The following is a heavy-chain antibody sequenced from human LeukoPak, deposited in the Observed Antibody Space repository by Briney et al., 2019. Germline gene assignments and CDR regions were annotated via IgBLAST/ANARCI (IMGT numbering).Heavy chain of an antibody. D-gene: IGHD3-10*01. CDR3: ARGLGSGSYYGS. Sequence: ASVKVSCKASGYTFTSYRMHWVRQAPGQGLKWMGIINPSGGSATYAQNLQGRLTMTSDTSTSTVYMELNSLRSEDTAVYYCARGLGSGSYYGSWGQGTLVTVSS. J-gene: IGHJ5*02. CDR1: GYTFTSYR. V-gene: IGHV1-46*01. CDR2: INPSGGSA.